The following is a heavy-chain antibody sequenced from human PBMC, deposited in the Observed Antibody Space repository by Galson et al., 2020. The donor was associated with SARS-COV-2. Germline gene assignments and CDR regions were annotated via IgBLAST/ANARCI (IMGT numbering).Heavy chain of an antibody. D-gene: IGHD3-10*01. CDR2: ISPYNGNT. J-gene: IGHJ6*02. Sequence: ASVKVSCTTSGYSFTDYVISWVRQAPGQGLEWVGWISPYNGNTHYAPKVQGRVTLTTDTSTSTAYMELRSLISDDTAVYYCARAPGITSMDVWGQGTTVTVSS. V-gene: IGHV1-18*01. CDR3: ARAPGITSMDV. CDR1: GYSFTDYV.